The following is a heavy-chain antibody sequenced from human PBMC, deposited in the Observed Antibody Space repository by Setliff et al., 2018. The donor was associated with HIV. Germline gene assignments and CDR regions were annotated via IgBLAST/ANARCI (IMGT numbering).Heavy chain of an antibody. J-gene: IGHJ4*01. Sequence: PSEPLSLTCAVSGVSVNNDDDYWGWIRQPPGKGLEWIAIIHQSGTAHKRPSLKSRVTISIDTSENLFSLKLSGVTAADTAIYYCARQVGEGKWYLDSWGHGTLVTVSS. CDR2: IHQSGTA. CDR1: GVSVNNDDDY. CDR3: ARQVGEGKWYLDS. V-gene: IGHV4-39*01. D-gene: IGHD1-26*01.